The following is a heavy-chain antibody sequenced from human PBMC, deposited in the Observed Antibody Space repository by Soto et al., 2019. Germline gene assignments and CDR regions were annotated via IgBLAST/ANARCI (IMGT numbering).Heavy chain of an antibody. CDR3: ATVQQQLVVKTGAFDI. V-gene: IGHV1-24*01. D-gene: IGHD6-13*01. CDR2: FDPEDGET. CDR1: GYTLTELS. Sequence: ASVKVSCKVSGYTLTELSMHWVRQAPGKGLEWMGGFDPEDGETIYAQKFQGRVTMTEDTSTDTAYMELSSLRSEDTAVYYCATVQQQLVVKTGAFDIWGQGTMVTVSS. J-gene: IGHJ3*02.